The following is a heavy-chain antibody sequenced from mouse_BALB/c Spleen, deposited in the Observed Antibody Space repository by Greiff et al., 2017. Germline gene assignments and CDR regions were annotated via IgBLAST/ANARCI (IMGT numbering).Heavy chain of an antibody. D-gene: IGHD1-2*01. CDR1: GYTFTSYV. V-gene: IGHV1-14*01. CDR2: INPYNDGT. Sequence: VQLKQSGPELVKPGASVKMSCKASGYTFTSYVMHWVKQKPGQGLEWIGYINPYNDGTKYNEKFKGKATLTTDKSSSTAYMQLSRLTSEDSAVYFCARSLYYGPFDYWGQGTTLTVSS. CDR3: ARSLYYGPFDY. J-gene: IGHJ2*01.